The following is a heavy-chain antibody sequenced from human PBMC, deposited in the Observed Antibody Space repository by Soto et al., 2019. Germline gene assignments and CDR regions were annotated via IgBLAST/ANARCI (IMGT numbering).Heavy chain of an antibody. CDR2: ISSSSATI. Sequence: TASGFTFSSYSMNWVRQAPGKGLEWVSYISSSSATIYYADSVKGRFXXXXXXXXXXXXXXXXSLRDEDTAVYYCAXXXXXXXXXSSDYWGQGTLVTVSS. D-gene: IGHD3-10*01. CDR3: AXXXXXXXXXSSDY. CDR1: GFTFSSYS. J-gene: IGHJ4*02. V-gene: IGHV3-48*01.